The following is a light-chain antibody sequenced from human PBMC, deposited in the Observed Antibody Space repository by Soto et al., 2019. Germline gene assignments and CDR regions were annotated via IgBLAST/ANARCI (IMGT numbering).Light chain of an antibody. J-gene: IGKJ1*01. V-gene: IGKV1-5*03. Sequence: DIDMAQSPSTLSASVVAVVTITCRASQGISSWLAWYQQKPGKAPKLLIHKASSLESGVPSRFSGGGSGTEFTLTISGLQPDDFATYYCLQHNSYPRTFGQGTKVDI. CDR1: QGISSW. CDR3: LQHNSYPRT. CDR2: KAS.